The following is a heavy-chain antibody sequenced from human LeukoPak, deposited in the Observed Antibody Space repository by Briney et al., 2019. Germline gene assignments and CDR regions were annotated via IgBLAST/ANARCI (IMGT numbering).Heavy chain of an antibody. CDR3: ARAGIAVAGNNWFDP. J-gene: IGHJ5*02. CDR2: VNSDGSST. Sequence: GGSLRLSCAASGFTFDDYAMPWVRQAPGKGLVWVSRVNSDGSSTTYADSVKGRFTISRDNAKNTLYLQMNSLRAEDTAVYYCARAGIAVAGNNWFDPWGQGTLVTVSS. CDR1: GFTFDDYA. D-gene: IGHD6-19*01. V-gene: IGHV3-74*01.